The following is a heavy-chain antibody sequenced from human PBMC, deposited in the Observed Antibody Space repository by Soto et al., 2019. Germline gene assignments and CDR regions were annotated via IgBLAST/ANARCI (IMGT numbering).Heavy chain of an antibody. CDR3: AKVVEDYGGYARFDY. J-gene: IGHJ4*02. V-gene: IGHV3-23*01. CDR2: ISGSGGST. D-gene: IGHD4-17*01. CDR1: GFTFSSYA. Sequence: GGSLRLSCAASGFTFSSYAMSWVRQAPGKGLEWVSAISGSGGSTYYADSVKGRFTISRDNSKNTLYLQMNSLRAEDTAVYYCAKVVEDYGGYARFDYWGQGTLVTSPQ.